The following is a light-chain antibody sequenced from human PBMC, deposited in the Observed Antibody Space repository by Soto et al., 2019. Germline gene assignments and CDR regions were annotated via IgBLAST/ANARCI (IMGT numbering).Light chain of an antibody. J-gene: IGLJ2*01. V-gene: IGLV1-44*01. Sequence: QSVLTQPPSASGTPGQRVTISCSGSSSNIGSNPVHWYQQFPGTAPKVLNYSNYQRPSGVPDRFSGSRSGTSASLAISGLQSEDEADYYCAAWDDSLSDLPFGGGTTLTVI. CDR3: AAWDDSLSDLP. CDR1: SSNIGSNP. CDR2: SNY.